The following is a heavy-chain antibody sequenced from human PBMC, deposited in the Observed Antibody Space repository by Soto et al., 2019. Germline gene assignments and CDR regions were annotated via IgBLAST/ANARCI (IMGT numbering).Heavy chain of an antibody. CDR2: MNPNSGNT. J-gene: IGHJ6*02. CDR1: GYTFTSYD. CDR3: ARGGITGIYYYYYGMDV. Sequence: ASVKVSCKASGYTFTSYDINWVRQATGQGLEWMGWMNPNSGNTGYAQKFQGRVTMTRNTSISTAYMELSSLRSEDTAVCYCARGGITGIYYYYYGMDVWGQGTTVTVSS. V-gene: IGHV1-8*01. D-gene: IGHD3-3*01.